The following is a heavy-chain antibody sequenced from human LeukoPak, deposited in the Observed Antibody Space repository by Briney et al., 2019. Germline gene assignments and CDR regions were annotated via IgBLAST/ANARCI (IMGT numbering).Heavy chain of an antibody. CDR2: IYYSGST. Sequence: PSETLSLTCTVSGGSISSGGYYWSWIRQHPEKGLEWIGYIYYSGSTYYNPSLKSRVTISVDTSKNQFSLKLSSVTAADTAVYYCAREGYCSGGSCYAFDYWGQGTLVTVSS. D-gene: IGHD2-15*01. J-gene: IGHJ4*02. CDR3: AREGYCSGGSCYAFDY. V-gene: IGHV4-31*03. CDR1: GGSISSGGYY.